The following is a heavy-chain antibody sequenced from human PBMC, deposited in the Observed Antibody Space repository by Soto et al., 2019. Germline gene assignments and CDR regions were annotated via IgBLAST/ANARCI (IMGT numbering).Heavy chain of an antibody. D-gene: IGHD7-27*01. CDR1: GGSINSYY. V-gene: IGHV4-59*08. CDR3: ARLTGDNWFDP. CDR2: IYYSGST. Sequence: SETLSLTCTVSGGSINSYYWSWIRQPPGKGLEWIGYIYYSGSTNYNPSLMSRVTISVDRSKNQFSLKLSSVTAADTAVYYCARLTGDNWFDPWGQGTLVTVSS. J-gene: IGHJ5*02.